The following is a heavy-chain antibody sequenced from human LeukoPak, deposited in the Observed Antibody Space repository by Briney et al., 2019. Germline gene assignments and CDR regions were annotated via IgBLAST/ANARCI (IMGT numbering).Heavy chain of an antibody. CDR2: IYPGDSDT. V-gene: IGHV5-51*01. D-gene: IGHD3-10*01. J-gene: IGHJ5*02. CDR1: GYSFTSYW. Sequence: GESLKISCKGSGYSFTSYWIGWVRQMPGKGLEWMGIIYPGDSDTSYSPSFQGQVTISADKSTSTAYLQWRSLKASDTAMYYCARRELVRGKNGFDPWGQGTLVTVSS. CDR3: ARRELVRGKNGFDP.